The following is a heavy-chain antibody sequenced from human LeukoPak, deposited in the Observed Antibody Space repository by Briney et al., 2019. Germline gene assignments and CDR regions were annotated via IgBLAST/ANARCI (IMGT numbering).Heavy chain of an antibody. CDR3: ARDDFYDSSGYYSHY. V-gene: IGHV1-69*13. CDR2: IIPIFGTA. Sequence: SVKVSCKASGGTFTSYAISWVRQAPGQGLEWMGGIIPIFGTANYAQKFQGRVTITADESTSTAYMELSSLRSEDTAVYYCARDDFYDSSGYYSHYWGQGTLVTVSS. J-gene: IGHJ4*02. CDR1: GGTFTSYA. D-gene: IGHD3-22*01.